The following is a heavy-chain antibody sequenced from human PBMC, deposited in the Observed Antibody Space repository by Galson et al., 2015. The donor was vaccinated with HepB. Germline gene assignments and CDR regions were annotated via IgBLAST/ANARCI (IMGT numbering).Heavy chain of an antibody. CDR3: AKDSSYSSSSGWFDP. CDR2: ISYDGSNK. J-gene: IGHJ5*02. CDR1: GFTFSSYG. D-gene: IGHD6-6*01. V-gene: IGHV3-30*18. Sequence: SLRLSCAASGFTFSSYGMHWVRQAPGKGLEWVAVISYDGSNKYYADSVKGRFTISRDNSKNTLYLQMNSLRAEDTAVYYCAKDSSYSSSSGWFDPWGQGTLVTVSS.